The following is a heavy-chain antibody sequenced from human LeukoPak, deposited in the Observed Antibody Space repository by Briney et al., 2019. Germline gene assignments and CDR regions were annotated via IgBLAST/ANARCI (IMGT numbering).Heavy chain of an antibody. D-gene: IGHD5/OR15-5a*01. Sequence: GGSLRPSCVVSGFTFSKYRMTWVRQAPGKGLEWVANINQDGSDIYYLDSLGGRFTISRDNAAGSVFLHLDNLTVEDTAVYYCARSQSTMATWSLDYWGRGTRVTVSS. CDR1: GFTFSKYR. CDR3: ARSQSTMATWSLDY. V-gene: IGHV3-7*01. CDR2: INQDGSDI. J-gene: IGHJ4*02.